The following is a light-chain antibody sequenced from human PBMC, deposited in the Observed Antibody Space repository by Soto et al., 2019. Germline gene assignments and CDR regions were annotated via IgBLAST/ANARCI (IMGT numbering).Light chain of an antibody. Sequence: QLVLTQPPSVSGAPGQRVTISCTGSSSNIGAGYDVHWYQQLPGTAPKLLIYGNSNRPSGVPDRFPGSKSGTSASLAITGLQAEDEADYYCQSYDSSLSGVFGGGTKVTVL. V-gene: IGLV1-40*01. CDR3: QSYDSSLSGV. CDR1: SSNIGAGYD. CDR2: GNS. J-gene: IGLJ3*02.